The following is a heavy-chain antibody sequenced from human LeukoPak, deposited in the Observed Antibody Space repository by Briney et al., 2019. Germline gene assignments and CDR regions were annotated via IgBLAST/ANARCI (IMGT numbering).Heavy chain of an antibody. D-gene: IGHD3-22*01. CDR1: GFTFSSYW. Sequence: GGSLRLSCAASGFTFSSYWMSWFRQAPGKGLEWVANIKQDGSEKYYVDSVKGRFTISRDNAKNSLYLQMNSLRAEDTAVYYCARLGIGYYYDSSGYYYFDYWGQGTLVTVSS. CDR2: IKQDGSEK. CDR3: ARLGIGYYYDSSGYYYFDY. J-gene: IGHJ4*02. V-gene: IGHV3-7*01.